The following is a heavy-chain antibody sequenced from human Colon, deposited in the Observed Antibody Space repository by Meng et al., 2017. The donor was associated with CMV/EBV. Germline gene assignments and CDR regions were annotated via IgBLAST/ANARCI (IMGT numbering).Heavy chain of an antibody. V-gene: IGHV3-23*01. CDR3: AKESPYTSPREYYFDF. Sequence: VRRLASGGGLVQPGGPLRFSCAGTGFTFSRDAMSWVRQAPGKGLEWVSAISSDSSRTYYAESVKGRFTISRDNSMNTVFLEMNSLRAEDRALYYCAKESPYTSPREYYFDFWGQGTLVTVSS. CDR1: GFTFSRDA. CDR2: ISSDSSRT. J-gene: IGHJ4*01. D-gene: IGHD2-2*02.